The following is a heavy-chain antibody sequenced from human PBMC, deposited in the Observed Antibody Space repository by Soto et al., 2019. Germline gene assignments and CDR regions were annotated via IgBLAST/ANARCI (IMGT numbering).Heavy chain of an antibody. CDR1: GYTLTELS. D-gene: IGHD3-3*01. V-gene: IGHV1-24*01. Sequence: RASVKVSCKVSGYTLTELSMHLVRQAPGKGLEWMGGFDPEDGETIYAQKFQGRVTMTEDTSTDTAYMELSSLRSEDTAVYYCATTHSGWSGYPLLGDYWGQGTLVTVSS. J-gene: IGHJ4*02. CDR2: FDPEDGET. CDR3: ATTHSGWSGYPLLGDY.